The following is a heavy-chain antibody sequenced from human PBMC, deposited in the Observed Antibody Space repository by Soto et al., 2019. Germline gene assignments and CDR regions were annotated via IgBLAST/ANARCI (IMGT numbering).Heavy chain of an antibody. CDR1: GFTFSSYA. CDR2: ISGSGGST. CDR3: AKDMGQLDFDL. V-gene: IGHV3-23*01. D-gene: IGHD6-6*01. J-gene: IGHJ2*01. Sequence: EVQLLESGGGLVQPGGSLRLSCAASGFTFSSYAMSWVRQAPGKGLEWVSAISGSGGSTYYADSVKGRFTITRDNSKNTLYLQMKSLRAEDTSVYYCAKDMGQLDFDLWGRGTLVTVSS.